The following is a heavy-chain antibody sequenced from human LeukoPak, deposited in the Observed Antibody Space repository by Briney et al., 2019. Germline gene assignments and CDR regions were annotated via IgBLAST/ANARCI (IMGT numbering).Heavy chain of an antibody. CDR3: ARAYYYDSSGLYYYYGMDV. CDR1: GFTFSSYE. J-gene: IGHJ6*02. Sequence: GGSLRLSCAASGFTFSSYEMNWVRQAPGKGLEWVSSISSSSYIYYADSVKGRFTISRDNAKNSLYLQMNSLRAEDTAVYYCARAYYYDSSGLYYYYGMDVWGQGTTVTVSS. D-gene: IGHD3-22*01. V-gene: IGHV3-21*01. CDR2: ISSSSYI.